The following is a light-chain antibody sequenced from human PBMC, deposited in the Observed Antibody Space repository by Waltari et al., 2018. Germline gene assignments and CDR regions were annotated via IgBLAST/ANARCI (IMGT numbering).Light chain of an antibody. CDR3: QVWDSGADRVV. CDR2: DDT. J-gene: IGLJ2*01. CDR1: DIDTKR. Sequence: SYVLTQPPSVSVAPGQTAKIPCGGPDIDTKRVHWYPQRPGQAPVLVMYDDTYRPSGIPARFSGSNSGNTATLTISRVEAGDEGDYYCQVWDSGADRVVFGGGTDLTVL. V-gene: IGLV3-21*02.